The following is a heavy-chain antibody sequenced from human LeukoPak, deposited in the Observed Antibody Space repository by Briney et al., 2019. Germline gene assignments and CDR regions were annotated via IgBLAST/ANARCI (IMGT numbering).Heavy chain of an antibody. D-gene: IGHD2-15*01. V-gene: IGHV4-59*01. J-gene: IGHJ3*02. CDR3: ARTRVVVAATPAGLEAFDI. Sequence: SETLSLTCTVSGGSISSYYWSWIRQPPGKGLEWIGYIYYSGSTNYNPSLKSRVTISVDTSKNQFSLKLSSVTAADTAVYYCARTRVVVAATPAGLEAFDIWGQGTMVTVSS. CDR2: IYYSGST. CDR1: GGSISSYY.